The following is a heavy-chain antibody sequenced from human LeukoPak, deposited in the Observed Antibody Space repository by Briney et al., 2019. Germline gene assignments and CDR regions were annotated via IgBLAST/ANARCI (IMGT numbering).Heavy chain of an antibody. Sequence: PGRSLRLSCAASGFTFSDYYMSWIRQAPGKGLEWVSYISSSGSTIYYADSVKGRFTISRDNAKNSLYLQMNSLRAEDTAVYYCARGGVVVPATSLTEYYFDYWGQGTLVTVSS. CDR3: ARGGVVVPATSLTEYYFDY. D-gene: IGHD2-2*01. CDR1: GFTFSDYY. CDR2: ISSSGSTI. V-gene: IGHV3-11*04. J-gene: IGHJ4*02.